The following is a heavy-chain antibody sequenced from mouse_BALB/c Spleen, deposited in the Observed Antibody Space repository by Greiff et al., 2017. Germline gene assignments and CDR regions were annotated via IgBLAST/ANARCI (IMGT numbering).Heavy chain of an antibody. Sequence: EVKLVESGAELVKPGASVKLSCTASGFNIKDTYMHWVKQRPEQGLEWIGRIDPANGNTKYDPKFQGKATITADTSSNTAYLQLSSLTSEDTAVYYCARFAMDYWGQGTSVTVSS. CDR3: ARFAMDY. V-gene: IGHV14-3*02. CDR1: GFNIKDTY. J-gene: IGHJ4*01. CDR2: IDPANGNT.